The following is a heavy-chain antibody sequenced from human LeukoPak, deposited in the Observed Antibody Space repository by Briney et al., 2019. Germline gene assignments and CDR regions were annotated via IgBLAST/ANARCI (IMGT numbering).Heavy chain of an antibody. CDR2: TNPNSGNT. CDR3: AIIPVEMATIRNFDY. CDR1: GYTFTSYD. J-gene: IGHJ4*02. Sequence: GASVKVSCKASGYTFTSYDINWVRQATGQGLEWMGWTNPNSGNTGHAQKFQGRVTMTRNTSISTAYMELSSLRSEDTAVYYCAIIPVEMATIRNFDYWGQGTLVTVSS. D-gene: IGHD5-24*01. V-gene: IGHV1-8*01.